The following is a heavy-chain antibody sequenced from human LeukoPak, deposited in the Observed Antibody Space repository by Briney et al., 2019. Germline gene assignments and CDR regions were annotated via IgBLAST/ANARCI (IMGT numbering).Heavy chain of an antibody. CDR2: INPIGGST. CDR1: GYTFTSYY. CDR3: ARSYSSGQDGFDI. D-gene: IGHD6-19*01. J-gene: IGHJ3*02. Sequence: ASVKVSCKASGYTFTSYYMHWVRQAPGQGLEWMGIINPIGGSTTYAQKVQGRVTMTSDTSTSTVYMELSNLRAEDTAVYYCARSYSSGQDGFDIWGQGTMVTVSS. V-gene: IGHV1-46*01.